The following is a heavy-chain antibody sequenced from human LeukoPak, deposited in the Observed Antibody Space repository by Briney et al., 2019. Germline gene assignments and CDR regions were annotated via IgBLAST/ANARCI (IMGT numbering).Heavy chain of an antibody. V-gene: IGHV1-2*02. J-gene: IGHJ5*02. CDR1: GYTFTGYF. CDR3: ARGGGYSFSFFDP. Sequence: ASVKVSCKASGYTFTGYFMHWVRQAPGQGLEYMGWINPNSGGTKYAENFQGRVTMTRDTSISTAFMELSRLRSDDTAVYYCARGGGYSFSFFDPWGQGTLVTVSS. D-gene: IGHD2/OR15-2a*01. CDR2: INPNSGGT.